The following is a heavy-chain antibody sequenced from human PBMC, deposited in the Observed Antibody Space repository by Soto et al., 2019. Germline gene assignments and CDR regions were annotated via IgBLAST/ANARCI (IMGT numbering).Heavy chain of an antibody. CDR3: ARSGYYTEATDY. D-gene: IGHD3-3*01. J-gene: IGHJ4*02. CDR2: IYYSGST. CDR1: GGSISSSSYY. V-gene: IGHV4-39*01. Sequence: SETLSLTCTVSGGSISSSSYYWGWIRQPPGKGLEWIGSIYYSGSTYYNPSLKSRVTVSVDTSKNQFSLKLSSVTAADAAVYYCARSGYYTEATDYWGQGTLVTVSS.